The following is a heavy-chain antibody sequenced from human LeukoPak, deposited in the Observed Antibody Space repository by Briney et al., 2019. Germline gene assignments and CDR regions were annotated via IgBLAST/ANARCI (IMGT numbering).Heavy chain of an antibody. Sequence: SVKVSCKASGGTFSSYAISWVRQAPGQGLEWMGRIIPIFGIANYAQKFQGRVTITADKSTSTAYMELSSLRSEDTAVYYYARGGEMATAIDYWGQGTLVTVSS. CDR3: ARGGEMATAIDY. CDR1: GGTFSSYA. D-gene: IGHD5-24*01. J-gene: IGHJ4*02. CDR2: IIPIFGIA. V-gene: IGHV1-69*04.